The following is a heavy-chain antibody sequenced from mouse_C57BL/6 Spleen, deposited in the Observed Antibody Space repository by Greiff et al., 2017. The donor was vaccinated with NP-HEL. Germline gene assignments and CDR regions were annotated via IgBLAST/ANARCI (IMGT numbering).Heavy chain of an antibody. CDR2: INPSTGGT. D-gene: IGHD1-1*01. J-gene: IGHJ2*01. CDR3: ARVYYYGSSYVQNYFDY. Sequence: EVQLQQSGPELVKPGASVKISCKASGYSFTGYYMNWVKQSPEKSLEWIGEINPSTGGTTYNQKFKAKATLTVDKSSSTAYMQLKSLTSEDSAVYYCARVYYYGSSYVQNYFDYWGQGTTLTVSS. CDR1: GYSFTGYY. V-gene: IGHV1-42*01.